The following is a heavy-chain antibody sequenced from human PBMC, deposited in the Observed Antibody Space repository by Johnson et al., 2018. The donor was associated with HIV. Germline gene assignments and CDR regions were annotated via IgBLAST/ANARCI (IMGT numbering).Heavy chain of an antibody. V-gene: IGHV3-53*01. CDR3: ARGGGS. Sequence: VQLVESGGGLIQPGGSLRLSCAASGFTVSSNYMSWVRQAPGKGLEWVSRIVSDVSSAIYTDSVTGRFTISRDNTKNTVYLQMNSLRAEDTAVYYCARGGGSWGQGTMVTVSS. CDR2: IVSDVSSA. CDR1: GFTVSSNY. J-gene: IGHJ3*01. D-gene: IGHD3-16*01.